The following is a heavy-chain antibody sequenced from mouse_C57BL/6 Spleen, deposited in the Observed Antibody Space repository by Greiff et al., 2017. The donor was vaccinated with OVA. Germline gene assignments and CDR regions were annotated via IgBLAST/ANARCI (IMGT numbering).Heavy chain of an antibody. V-gene: IGHV1-81*01. CDR1: GYTFTSYG. CDR2: IYPRSGNT. D-gene: IGHD2-1*01. Sequence: VQLQQSGAELARPGASVKLSCKASGYTFTSYGISWVKQRTGQGLEWIGEIYPRSGNTYYNEKFKGKATLTADKSSSTAYMELRSLTSEDSAVYFCARENCGKKSYWYFDVWGTGTTVTVSS. J-gene: IGHJ1*03. CDR3: ARENCGKKSYWYFDV.